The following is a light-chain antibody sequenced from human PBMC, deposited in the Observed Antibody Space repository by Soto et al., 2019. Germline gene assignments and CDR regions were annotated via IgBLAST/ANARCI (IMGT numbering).Light chain of an antibody. CDR2: DAS. J-gene: IGKJ5*01. V-gene: IGKV1-39*01. CDR3: QQSYSTPPIT. CDR1: QSISSW. Sequence: KALSPSSLSASVFNRVTITCXSSQSISSWLAWYQQKPGKAPNLLIYDASTLPSGVPSRFSGSGSGTEFTLTISSLQSEDFATYYCQQSYSTPPITFGQGTRLEIK.